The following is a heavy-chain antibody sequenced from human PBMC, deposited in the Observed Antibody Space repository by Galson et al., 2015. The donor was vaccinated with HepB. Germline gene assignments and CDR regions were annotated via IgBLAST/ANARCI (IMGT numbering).Heavy chain of an antibody. Sequence: SVKASCKASGYTFNIYGITWVRQAPGLGLEWMGWINVYSGNTNYAQKFQDRVTMTTDTSTDTAYMELRRLSPDDTAVYYCARALFPWMVLTEWGSDYWGQGTLVTVSS. D-gene: IGHD3-10*01. CDR2: INVYSGNT. CDR1: GYTFNIYG. J-gene: IGHJ4*02. V-gene: IGHV1-18*01. CDR3: ARALFPWMVLTEWGSDY.